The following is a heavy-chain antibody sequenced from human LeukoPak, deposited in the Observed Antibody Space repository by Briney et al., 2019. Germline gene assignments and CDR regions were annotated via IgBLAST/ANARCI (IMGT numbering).Heavy chain of an antibody. V-gene: IGHV3-21*01. D-gene: IGHD3-9*01. CDR2: ISSSSSYI. J-gene: IGHJ4*02. CDR1: GFTFSSYA. CDR3: ARLGTGYSDY. Sequence: GGSLRLSCAASGFTFSSYAMSWVRQAPGKGLEWVSSISSSSSYIYYADSVKGRFTISRDNAKNSLYLQMNSLRAEDTAVYYCARLGTGYSDYWGQGTLVTVSS.